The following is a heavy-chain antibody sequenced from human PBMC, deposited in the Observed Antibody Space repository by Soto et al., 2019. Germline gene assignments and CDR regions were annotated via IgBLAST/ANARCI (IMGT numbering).Heavy chain of an antibody. V-gene: IGHV3-23*01. CDR2: ISGSGGST. D-gene: IGHD3-22*01. Sequence: HPGGSLRLSCAASGFTFSSYAMSWVRQAPGKGLEWVSAISGSGGSTYYADSVKGRFTISRDNSKNTLYLQMNSLRAEDTAVYYCATYRDYYDSSGYYYFDYWGQGT. J-gene: IGHJ4*02. CDR1: GFTFSSYA. CDR3: ATYRDYYDSSGYYYFDY.